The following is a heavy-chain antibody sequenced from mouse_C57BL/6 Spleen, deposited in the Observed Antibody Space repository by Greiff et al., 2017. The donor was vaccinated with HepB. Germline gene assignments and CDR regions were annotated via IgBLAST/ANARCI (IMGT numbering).Heavy chain of an antibody. CDR3: ARDQVLPWYFEV. CDR1: GYSITSGYY. V-gene: IGHV3-6*01. J-gene: IGHJ1*03. CDR2: ISYDGSN. D-gene: IGHD5-5*01. Sequence: EVKLLESGPGLVKPSQSLSLTCSVTGYSITSGYYWNWIRQFPGNKLEWMGYISYDGSNNYNPSLKNRISITRDTSKNQFFLKLNSVTTEDTATYYCARDQVLPWYFEVWGTGTTVTVSS.